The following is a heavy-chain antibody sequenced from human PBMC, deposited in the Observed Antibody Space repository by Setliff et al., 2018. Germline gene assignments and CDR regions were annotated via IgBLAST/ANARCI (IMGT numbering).Heavy chain of an antibody. CDR1: GGSFSGYY. CDR2: INHSGST. V-gene: IGHV4-34*01. CDR3: ARVDNFWSGPIDY. Sequence: SETLSLTCAVYGGSFSGYYWSWIRQPPGKGLEWIGEINHSGSTNYNPSLKSRVTISVDATKNQFSLKLSSVTAADTAVYYCARVDNFWSGPIDYWGQGTLVTVSS. J-gene: IGHJ4*02. D-gene: IGHD3-3*01.